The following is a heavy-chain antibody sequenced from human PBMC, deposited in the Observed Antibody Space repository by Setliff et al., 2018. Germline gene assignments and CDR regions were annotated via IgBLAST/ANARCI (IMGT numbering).Heavy chain of an antibody. CDR3: ARDRSYYASGSFTKWFDY. CDR2: FYHTGIT. Sequence: KPSETLSLTCTVSGGSISSYPYYWGWIRQPPGEGLEWIGNFYHTGITYYKPSLKSRVTISADTSKNQLSLNLTSVTAADTAIYYCARDRSYYASGSFTKWFDYWGQGTLVTVS. CDR1: GGSISSYPYY. D-gene: IGHD3-10*01. V-gene: IGHV4-39*07. J-gene: IGHJ4*02.